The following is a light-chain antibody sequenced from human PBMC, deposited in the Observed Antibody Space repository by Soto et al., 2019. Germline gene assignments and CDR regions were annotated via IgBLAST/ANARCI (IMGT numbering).Light chain of an antibody. CDR1: QGIRND. J-gene: IGKJ1*01. V-gene: IGKV1-6*01. CDR3: LQDYNYPWT. CDR2: AAS. Sequence: THSASSVSASVRDRVTITCLASQGIRNDLGLYQQKPGKAPKLLIYAASSLQSGVPSSFSGSGSGTDFTLTISSLQPEDFATYYCLQDYNYPWTFGQGTKVDI.